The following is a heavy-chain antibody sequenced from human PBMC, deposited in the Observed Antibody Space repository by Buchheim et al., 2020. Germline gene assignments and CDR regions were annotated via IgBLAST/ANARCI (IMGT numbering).Heavy chain of an antibody. CDR1: GFTFSSHW. J-gene: IGHJ3*01. D-gene: IGHD2-2*01. CDR3: ARGRYCSSTSCYPSFAFDL. Sequence: EVQLVESGGGLVQPGGSLRLSCAASGFTFSSHWMSWVRQAPGKGLEWVANIKQDGSEKHYVDSVKGRFTFPRDNAKHSLYLQMNSLRAEDTAVYYCARGRYCSSTSCYPSFAFDLWGQGT. CDR2: IKQDGSEK. V-gene: IGHV3-7*04.